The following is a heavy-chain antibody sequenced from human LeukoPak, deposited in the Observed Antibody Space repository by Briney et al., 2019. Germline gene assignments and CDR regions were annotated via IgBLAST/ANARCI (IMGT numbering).Heavy chain of an antibody. Sequence: ASVKVSCKASGGTFSSYAISWVRQAPGQGLEWMGRIIPILGIANYAQKFQGRVTITADKSTSTAYMELSSLRSEDTAVYYCARTVGAELFDYWGQGTPVTVSS. J-gene: IGHJ4*02. CDR3: ARTVGAELFDY. CDR1: GGTFSSYA. V-gene: IGHV1-69*04. D-gene: IGHD1-26*01. CDR2: IIPILGIA.